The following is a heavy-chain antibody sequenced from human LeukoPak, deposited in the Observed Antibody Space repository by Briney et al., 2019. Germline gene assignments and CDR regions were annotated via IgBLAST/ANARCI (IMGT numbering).Heavy chain of an antibody. CDR2: IYYSGST. D-gene: IGHD3-10*01. Sequence: SETLSLTCTVSGVSISSSRYYWGWIRQPPGKGLEWIGSIYYSGSTYYNPSLKSRVTISVDTSKNQFSLKLSSVTAADTAVYYCARDQRAYGSGSYFIIYFDYWGQGTLVTVSS. CDR3: ARDQRAYGSGSYFIIYFDY. V-gene: IGHV4-39*07. CDR1: GVSISSSRYY. J-gene: IGHJ4*02.